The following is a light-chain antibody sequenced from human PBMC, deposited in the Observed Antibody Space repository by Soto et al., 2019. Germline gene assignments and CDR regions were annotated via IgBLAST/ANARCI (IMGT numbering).Light chain of an antibody. J-gene: IGKJ2*01. CDR2: GAS. CDR1: ESVTNF. CDR3: QQSSRAPMYT. V-gene: IGKV1-39*01. Sequence: DIQMTQSPSSLSASVGDRVTITCRASESVTNFLNWYQQQPGKAPKLLIYGASTLQSGVPSRFSGSGSGTDFTLTISSLQPEDVATYYCQQSSRAPMYTFGQGTKLEIK.